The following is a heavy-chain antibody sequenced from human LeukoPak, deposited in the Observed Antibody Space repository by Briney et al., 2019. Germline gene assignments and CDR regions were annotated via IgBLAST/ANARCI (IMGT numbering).Heavy chain of an antibody. D-gene: IGHD3-3*01. CDR2: ISSSSSYI. Sequence: GGSLRLSCAASGFTFSDYYMSWIRQAPGKGLEWVSSISSSSSYIYYADSVKGRFTISRDNAKNSLYLQMNSLRAEDTAVYYCARLDFWSGHWYYGMDVWGQGTTVTVSS. J-gene: IGHJ6*02. CDR3: ARLDFWSGHWYYGMDV. CDR1: GFTFSDYY. V-gene: IGHV3-11*06.